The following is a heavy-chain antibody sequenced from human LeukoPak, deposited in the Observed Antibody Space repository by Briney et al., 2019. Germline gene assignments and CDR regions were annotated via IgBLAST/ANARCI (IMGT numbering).Heavy chain of an antibody. CDR2: ISYDGSNK. CDR1: GFTFSSYG. V-gene: IGHV3-30*18. J-gene: IGHJ6*04. D-gene: IGHD3-10*01. CDR3: AKEGRYGSGSYKALRDGMGV. Sequence: PGGSLRLSCAASGFTFSSYGMHWVRQAPGKGLEWVAVISYDGSNKYYADSVKGRFTISRDNSKNTLYLQMNSLRAEDTAVYYCAKEGRYGSGSYKALRDGMGVWGKGTTVTVSS.